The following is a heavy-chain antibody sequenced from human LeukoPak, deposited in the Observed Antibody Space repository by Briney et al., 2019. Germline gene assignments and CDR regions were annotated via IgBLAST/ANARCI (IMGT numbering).Heavy chain of an antibody. Sequence: GGSLRLSCAASGFTFSSYGMSWVRQAPGKGLEWVSATSGSGGSTYYADSVKGRFTISRDNAKNSLYLQMNSLRAEDTAVYYCARDTLAAAGIDYWGQGTLVTVSS. CDR1: GFTFSSYG. J-gene: IGHJ4*02. D-gene: IGHD6-13*01. V-gene: IGHV3-23*01. CDR3: ARDTLAAAGIDY. CDR2: TSGSGGST.